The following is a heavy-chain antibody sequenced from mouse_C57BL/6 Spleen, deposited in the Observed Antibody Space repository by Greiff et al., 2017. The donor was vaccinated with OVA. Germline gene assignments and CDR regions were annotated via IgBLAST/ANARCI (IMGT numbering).Heavy chain of an antibody. CDR3: ARRRDYGSSYFDY. J-gene: IGHJ2*01. CDR1: GYTFTNYW. V-gene: IGHV1-63*01. Sequence: QVQLQQSGAELVRPGPSVKMSCKASGYTFTNYWIGWAKQRPGHGLEWIGDIYPGGGYTNYNEKFKGKATLTADKSSSTAYMQFSSLTSEDSAIYYCARRRDYGSSYFDYWGQGTTLTVSS. D-gene: IGHD1-1*01. CDR2: IYPGGGYT.